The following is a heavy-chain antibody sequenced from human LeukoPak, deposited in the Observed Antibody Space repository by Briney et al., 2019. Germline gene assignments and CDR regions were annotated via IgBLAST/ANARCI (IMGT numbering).Heavy chain of an antibody. CDR2: IYYSGST. Sequence: PSETLSLTCTVSGGSISNHYWTWIRRPPAKGLEWIGHIYYSGSTTYNPSLRSGVTISREPPKNQFSLKLSSVTPADTAAYYCARDLGYFGSGSYLGWFDPWGQGTLVTVSS. D-gene: IGHD3-10*01. J-gene: IGHJ5*02. CDR3: ARDLGYFGSGSYLGWFDP. V-gene: IGHV4-59*11. CDR1: GGSISNHY.